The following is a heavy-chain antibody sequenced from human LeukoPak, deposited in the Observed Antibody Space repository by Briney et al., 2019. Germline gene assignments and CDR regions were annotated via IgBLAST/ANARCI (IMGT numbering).Heavy chain of an antibody. Sequence: ASVKVSCEASGYTFTSYYMHWVRQAPGQGLEWMGIINPSGGSTSYAQKFQGRVTMTRDTSTSTVYMELSSLRSEDTAVYYCARGVNVVVPAAIDFDYWGQGTLVTVSS. CDR3: ARGVNVVVPAAIDFDY. J-gene: IGHJ4*02. V-gene: IGHV1-46*03. D-gene: IGHD2-2*01. CDR2: INPSGGST. CDR1: GYTFTSYY.